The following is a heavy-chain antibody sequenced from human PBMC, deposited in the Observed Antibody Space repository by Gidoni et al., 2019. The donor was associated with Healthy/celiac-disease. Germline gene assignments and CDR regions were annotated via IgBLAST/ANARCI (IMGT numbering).Heavy chain of an antibody. Sequence: EVQLLESGGGLVQPGGSLRLSCAASGFTFSSYAMSWVRQAPGKGLEWVSAISGSGGSTYYADSVKGRFTISRDNSKNTLYLQMNSLRAEDTAVYYCAKWGPITMIDVPNPTFDYWGQGTLVTVSS. D-gene: IGHD3-22*01. CDR2: ISGSGGST. J-gene: IGHJ4*02. CDR1: GFTFSSYA. V-gene: IGHV3-23*01. CDR3: AKWGPITMIDVPNPTFDY.